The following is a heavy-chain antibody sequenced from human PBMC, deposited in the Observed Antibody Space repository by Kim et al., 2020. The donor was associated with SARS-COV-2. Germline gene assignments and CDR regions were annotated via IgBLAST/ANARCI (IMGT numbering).Heavy chain of an antibody. CDR2: IWYDGSNK. CDR1: GFTFSSYG. Sequence: GGSLRLSCAASGFTFSSYGMHWVRQAPGKGLEWVAVIWYDGSNKYYADSVKGRFTISRDNSKNTLYLQMNSLRAEDTAVYYCARGGVGYYYGMDVWGQGTTVTVSS. V-gene: IGHV3-33*01. CDR3: ARGGVGYYYGMDV. J-gene: IGHJ6*02. D-gene: IGHD3-16*01.